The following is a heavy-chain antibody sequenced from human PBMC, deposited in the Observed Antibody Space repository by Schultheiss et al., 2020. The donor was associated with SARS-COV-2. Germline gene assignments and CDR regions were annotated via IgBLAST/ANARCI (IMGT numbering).Heavy chain of an antibody. CDR3: ARGLEMDV. Sequence: GESLKISCAASGFTFSSYAMHWVRQAPGKGLEWVAVISYDGSNKYYADSVKGRFTISRDNSKNTLYLQMNSLRAEDTAVYYCARGLEMDVWGQGTTVTVSS. J-gene: IGHJ6*02. V-gene: IGHV3-30*04. CDR2: ISYDGSNK. D-gene: IGHD6-19*01. CDR1: GFTFSSYA.